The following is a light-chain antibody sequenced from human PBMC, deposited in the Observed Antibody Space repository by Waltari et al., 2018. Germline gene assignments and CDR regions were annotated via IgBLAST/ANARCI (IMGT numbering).Light chain of an antibody. CDR2: ENS. J-gene: IGLJ3*02. CDR1: SNNVGSYA. CDR3: STWDYSLSSWV. Sequence: QSALTQEVSVSGTVGQKVTLFCTGNSNNVGSYAVGWYQQSSHGAPKSWMFENSLHSGIPDRFSCSKSGTTASLTISCLQPEDEADYYCSTWDYSLSSWVFGGGTRLTVL. V-gene: IGLV1-36*01.